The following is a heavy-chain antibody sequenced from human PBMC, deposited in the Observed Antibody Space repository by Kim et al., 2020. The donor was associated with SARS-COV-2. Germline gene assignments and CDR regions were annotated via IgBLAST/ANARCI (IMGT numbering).Heavy chain of an antibody. J-gene: IGHJ6*01. CDR1: GFTFSSYS. CDR2: ISSSSSTI. D-gene: IGHD3-9*01. V-gene: IGHV3-48*02. Sequence: GGSLRLSCAASGFTFSSYSMNWVRQAPGKGLEWVSYISSSSSTIYYADSVKGRFTISRDNAKNSLYLQMNSLRDEDTAVYYCARVHLTIYYDILTGYYRGGMDVWGQGTTVTVSS. CDR3: ARVHLTIYYDILTGYYRGGMDV.